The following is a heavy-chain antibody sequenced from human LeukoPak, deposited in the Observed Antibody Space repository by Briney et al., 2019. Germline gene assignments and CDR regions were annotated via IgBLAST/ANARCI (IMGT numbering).Heavy chain of an antibody. CDR2: ISGSGGTS. J-gene: IGHJ4*02. Sequence: PGGSLRLSCAASGFTFSSYGMNWVRQAPGKGLEWVSVISGSGGTSYYADSVKGRFTISRDNSKNTLFLQMNSLTVDDTATYYCASNFDSSGYYSGFDYWGQGILVTVSS. V-gene: IGHV3-23*01. CDR1: GFTFSSYG. CDR3: ASNFDSSGYYSGFDY. D-gene: IGHD3-22*01.